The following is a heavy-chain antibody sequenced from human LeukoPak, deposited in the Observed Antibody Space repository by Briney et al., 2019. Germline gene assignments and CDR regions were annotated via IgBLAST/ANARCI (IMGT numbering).Heavy chain of an antibody. CDR2: ISSNGDNT. CDR1: GFTFSTYV. Sequence: GGSLRLSCSVSGFTFSTYVMHWVRQAPGKGLEYVSAISSNGDNTYYADSVKGRFTISRDNSKNTLYLQMSSLRSDDTAVYYCAREVGAGYSSDYWGQGTLVTVSS. CDR3: AREVGAGYSSDY. V-gene: IGHV3-64D*06. D-gene: IGHD6-13*01. J-gene: IGHJ4*02.